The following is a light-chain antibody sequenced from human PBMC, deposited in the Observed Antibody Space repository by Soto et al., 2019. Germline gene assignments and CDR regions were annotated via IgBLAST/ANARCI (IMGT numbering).Light chain of an antibody. V-gene: IGLV2-23*03. Sequence: SVLTQPASVSGSPGQSITISCTRTSNDFGTYYFVSWYQQHPDKAPKLIIYDGTERPSGVSNRFSGSKSGNTASLTISGLQAEDEAHYYCSSYAGSNNFRVFGGGTKLTVL. CDR2: DGT. J-gene: IGLJ2*01. CDR1: SNDFGTYYF. CDR3: SSYAGSNNFRV.